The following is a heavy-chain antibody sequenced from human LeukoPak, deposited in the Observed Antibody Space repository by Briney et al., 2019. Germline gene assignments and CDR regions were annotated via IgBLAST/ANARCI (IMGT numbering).Heavy chain of an antibody. CDR2: ISSDGGST. CDR1: GFTFDDYS. Sequence: GGSLRLSCAASGFTFDDYSMHWVRQAPGKGLEWVSLISSDGGSTYYADSVKGRFTISRDNSKNSLYVQLNNLRTEDTALYYCAKGRYGSGSFSTPFEYWGQGTLVTVSS. CDR3: AKGRYGSGSFSTPFEY. D-gene: IGHD3-10*01. V-gene: IGHV3-43*01. J-gene: IGHJ4*02.